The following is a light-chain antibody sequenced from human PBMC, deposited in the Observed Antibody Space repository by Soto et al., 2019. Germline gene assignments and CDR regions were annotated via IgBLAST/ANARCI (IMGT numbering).Light chain of an antibody. V-gene: IGKV3-20*01. J-gene: IGKJ4*01. CDR1: QSVSNDY. Sequence: MVLTQSPGTLSLSPGDRATLSCRASQSVSNDYVAWVKQKPGQTPRLLIYSVSSRATGIPARFSGSGSGTDFTLTISSLEPEDFEVYYCQQYGSSALTFGGGTKVDIK. CDR3: QQYGSSALT. CDR2: SVS.